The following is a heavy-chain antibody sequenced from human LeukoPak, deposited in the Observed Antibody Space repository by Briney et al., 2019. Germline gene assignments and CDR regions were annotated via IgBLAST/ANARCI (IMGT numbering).Heavy chain of an antibody. D-gene: IGHD3-16*01. CDR3: ARVLRLGELYSFDY. V-gene: IGHV4-30-4*01. CDR1: GGSISSGDYF. Sequence: PSQTLSLTCNVSGGSISSGDYFWNWIRQPPGKGLEWLGYIHYTGRTYYNPSLQSRVTVSVDTSKNQLSLKLSSVTAADTAVYYCARVLRLGELYSFDYWGQGTLVTVSS. CDR2: IHYTGRT. J-gene: IGHJ4*02.